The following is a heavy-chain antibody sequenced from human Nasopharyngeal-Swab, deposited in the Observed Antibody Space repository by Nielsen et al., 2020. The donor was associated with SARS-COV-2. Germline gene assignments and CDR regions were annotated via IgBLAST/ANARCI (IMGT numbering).Heavy chain of an antibody. D-gene: IGHD3-22*01. V-gene: IGHV1-18*01. J-gene: IGHJ4*02. CDR2: ISAYNGNT. CDR1: GYTFTSYG. CDR3: AREFSPYDSSGYSDY. Sequence: ASVKGSCKASGYTFTSYGISWVRQAPGQGLEWMGWISAYNGNTNYAQKLQGRVTMTTDTSTSTAYMELRSLRSDDTAVYYCAREFSPYDSSGYSDYWGQGTLVTVSS.